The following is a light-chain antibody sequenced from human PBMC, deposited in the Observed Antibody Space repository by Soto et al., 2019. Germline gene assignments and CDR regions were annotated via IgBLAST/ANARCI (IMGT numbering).Light chain of an antibody. CDR1: QSVSSSY. V-gene: IGKV3-20*01. CDR3: QQYKSFSLT. Sequence: EIVLTQSPGTLSLSPGERATLSCRASQSVSSSYLAWYQQKPGQAPRLLIYGASSRATGIPDRFSGSGSGTDFTLTISRLEPEDFATYYCQQYKSFSLTFGGGTRVDVK. J-gene: IGKJ4*01. CDR2: GAS.